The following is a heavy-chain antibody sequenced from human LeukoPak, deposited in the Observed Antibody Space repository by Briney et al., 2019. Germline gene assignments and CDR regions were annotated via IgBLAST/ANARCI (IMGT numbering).Heavy chain of an antibody. Sequence: GGSLRLSCAASGFTFRSYGMQWVRQAPGKGLEWVTFIRYDGSKKYYADSVKGRFTISRDNSKNTLYLQMNSLRAEDTAVYYCAKGGYEHDSSGHNYFDYWGLGTLVTVSS. V-gene: IGHV3-30*02. CDR1: GFTFRSYG. J-gene: IGHJ4*02. CDR2: IRYDGSKK. D-gene: IGHD3-22*01. CDR3: AKGGYEHDSSGHNYFDY.